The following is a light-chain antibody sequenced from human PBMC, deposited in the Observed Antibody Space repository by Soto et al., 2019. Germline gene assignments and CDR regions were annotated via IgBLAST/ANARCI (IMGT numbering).Light chain of an antibody. CDR1: SRDVGGYNY. CDR3: SSYTSSSTVV. CDR2: EVN. J-gene: IGLJ3*02. V-gene: IGLV2-14*01. Sequence: QSALTQPASVSGSPGQSITISCTGTSRDVGGYNYVSWYQQHPGKAPKLMIYEVNNRPSGVSHRFSGSKSGNTASLTISGLQAEDEAVYHCSSYTSSSTVVFGGGTKLTVL.